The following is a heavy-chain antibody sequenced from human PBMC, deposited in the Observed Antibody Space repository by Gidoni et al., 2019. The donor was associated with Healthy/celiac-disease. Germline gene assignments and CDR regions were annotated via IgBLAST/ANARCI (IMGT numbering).Heavy chain of an antibody. Sequence: GKGLEWIGEINHSGSTNYNPSLKSRVTFSVDTSKNQFSLKLSSVTAADTAVYYCARGQGMATIFAGAFDIWGQGTMVTVSS. CDR2: INHSGST. CDR3: ARGQGMATIFAGAFDI. V-gene: IGHV4-34*01. D-gene: IGHD3-3*01. J-gene: IGHJ3*02.